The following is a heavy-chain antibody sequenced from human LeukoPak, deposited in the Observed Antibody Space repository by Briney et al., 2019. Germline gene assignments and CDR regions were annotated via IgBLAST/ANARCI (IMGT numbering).Heavy chain of an antibody. J-gene: IGHJ4*02. CDR2: IDANNGDT. V-gene: IGHV1-2*02. CDR1: GYTFRGNY. Sequence: GASVKISCKAPGYTFRGNYIHWLRQAPGQGLEWMGWIDANNGDTKSAQKFQGRVTMSRDTSISTAYMDLSSLSPDDAAVYYCARDPSSVTLYFFDYWGQGTLVTVSS. D-gene: IGHD4-11*01. CDR3: ARDPSSVTLYFFDY.